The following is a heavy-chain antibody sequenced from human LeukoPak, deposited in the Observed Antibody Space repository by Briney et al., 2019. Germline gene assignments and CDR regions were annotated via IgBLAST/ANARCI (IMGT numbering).Heavy chain of an antibody. Sequence: ASVKVSCKASGGTFSSYAISWVRQAPGQGLEWMGRIIPILGIANYAQKFQGRVTITADESTSTAYMELSSLRSEDTAVYYCARRGRTTVTTGTPYYYYYGMDVWGQGTTVTVSS. V-gene: IGHV1-69*04. CDR3: ARRGRTTVTTGTPYYYYYGMDV. J-gene: IGHJ6*02. CDR1: GGTFSSYA. CDR2: IIPILGIA. D-gene: IGHD4-17*01.